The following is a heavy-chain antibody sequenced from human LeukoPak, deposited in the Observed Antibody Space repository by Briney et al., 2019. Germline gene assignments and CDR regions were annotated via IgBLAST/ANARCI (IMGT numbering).Heavy chain of an antibody. CDR2: IYHSGST. V-gene: IGHV4-38-2*02. J-gene: IGHJ6*03. Sequence: PSETLSLTCTVSGYSISSGYYWGWIRQPPGKGLEWIGSIYHSGSTNYNPSLKSRVTISVDKSKKQFSLKLSSVTAADTAVYYCARPRSNHYYDSSGYEPYYYMDVWGKGTTVTVSS. D-gene: IGHD3-22*01. CDR1: GYSISSGYY. CDR3: ARPRSNHYYDSSGYEPYYYMDV.